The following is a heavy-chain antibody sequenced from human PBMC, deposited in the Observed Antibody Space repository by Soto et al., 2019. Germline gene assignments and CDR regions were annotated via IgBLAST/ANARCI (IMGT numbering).Heavy chain of an antibody. V-gene: IGHV3-23*01. CDR3: AKDVLGAWFAELSLMFDY. CDR1: GFTFSSYA. D-gene: IGHD3-10*01. Sequence: PGGSLRLSCAVSGFTFSSYAMSWVRQAPGKGLEWVSVISGSGDRTSYADSVKGRFTISRDNSKNTLYLQMHSLRAEDTAVYYCAKDVLGAWFAELSLMFDYWGQGTLVTVSS. CDR2: ISGSGDRT. J-gene: IGHJ4*02.